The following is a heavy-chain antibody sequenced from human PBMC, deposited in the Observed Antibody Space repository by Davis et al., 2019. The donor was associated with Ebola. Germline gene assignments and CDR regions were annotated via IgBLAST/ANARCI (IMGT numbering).Heavy chain of an antibody. Sequence: SETLSLTCTVSGGSISSSSYYWGWIRQPPGKGLEWIGSIFHSGSTYYNPSLKSRVTISVDTSKNQFSLKLSSVTAADTAVYYCARQYSSLGLGITGWGQGTLVTVSS. D-gene: IGHD6-6*01. J-gene: IGHJ4*02. CDR1: GGSISSSSYY. CDR2: IFHSGST. V-gene: IGHV4-39*01. CDR3: ARQYSSLGLGITG.